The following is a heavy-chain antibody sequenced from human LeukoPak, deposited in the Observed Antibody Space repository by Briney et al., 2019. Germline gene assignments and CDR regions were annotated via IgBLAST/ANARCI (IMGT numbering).Heavy chain of an antibody. CDR3: ARGVNDPYYYGSGNSIDI. CDR2: IYPGGST. D-gene: IGHD3-10*01. V-gene: IGHV4-4*02. J-gene: IGHJ3*02. CDR1: GGSISSSNW. Sequence: PSGTLSLTCAVSGGSISSSNWWSWVRQPPGKGLEWIGEIYPGGSTNYNPSLRSRITISVDKSKNQFSLKLSSVTAADTAVYYCARGVNDPYYYGSGNSIDIWGQGTMVTVSS.